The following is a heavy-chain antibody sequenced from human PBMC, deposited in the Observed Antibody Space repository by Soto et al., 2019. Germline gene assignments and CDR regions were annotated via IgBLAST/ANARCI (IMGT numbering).Heavy chain of an antibody. V-gene: IGHV4-31*03. J-gene: IGHJ6*03. D-gene: IGHD3-10*01. CDR1: GGSISSGGYY. CDR3: ARTLLWFGEFFYMDV. CDR2: IYYSGST. Sequence: SETLSLTCTVSGGSISSGGYYWSWIRQHPGKGLEWIGYIYYSGSTYYNPSLKSRVTISVDTSKNQFSLKLSSVTAADTAVYYCARTLLWFGEFFYMDVWGKGTTVTVSS.